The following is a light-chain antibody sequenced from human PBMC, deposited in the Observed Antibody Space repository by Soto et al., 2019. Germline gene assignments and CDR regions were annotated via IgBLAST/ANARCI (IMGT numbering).Light chain of an antibody. CDR2: GAS. CDR3: QQYGSSPWT. J-gene: IGKJ1*01. Sequence: EIVLTQSPCTLSLSPGERATLSCRASQSVRSSYLAWYQQKPGQAPRLLIYGASSRATGIPDRFSGSGSGTDFTLTISRLEPEDFALYYCQQYGSSPWTFGQGTKVEIK. V-gene: IGKV3-20*01. CDR1: QSVRSSY.